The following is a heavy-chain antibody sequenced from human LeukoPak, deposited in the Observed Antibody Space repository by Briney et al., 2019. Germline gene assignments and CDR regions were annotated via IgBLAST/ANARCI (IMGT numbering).Heavy chain of an antibody. CDR1: GFTFSSYE. CDR3: ARESRLGTIFGVVIPYYDMDV. D-gene: IGHD3-3*01. CDR2: ISSSGSTI. J-gene: IGHJ6*02. V-gene: IGHV3-48*03. Sequence: GGSLRLSCAASGFTFSSYEMNWVRQAPGKGLEWVSYISSSGSTIYYADSVKGRFTISRDNAKNSLYLQMNSLRAEDTAVYYCARESRLGTIFGVVIPYYDMDVWGQGTTVTVSS.